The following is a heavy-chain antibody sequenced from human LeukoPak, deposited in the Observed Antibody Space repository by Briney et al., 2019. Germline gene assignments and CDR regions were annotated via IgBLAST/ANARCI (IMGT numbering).Heavy chain of an antibody. CDR3: ARVHPGYKSAFLRAFDM. CDR1: GYTFTSLD. V-gene: IGHV1-8*03. D-gene: IGHD1-14*01. CDR2: MNPKNGNT. J-gene: IGHJ3*02. Sequence: GASVKVSCKASGYTFTSLDISWVRQANGQGLEWLGRMNPKNGNTGYAQKFRGRVTITRDTSESIAYMELSGLRSDDTAVYYCARVHPGYKSAFLRAFDMWGQGTMVIVSS.